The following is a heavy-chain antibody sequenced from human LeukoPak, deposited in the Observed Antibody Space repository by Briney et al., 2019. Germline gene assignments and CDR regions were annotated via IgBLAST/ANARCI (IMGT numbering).Heavy chain of an antibody. J-gene: IGHJ4*02. CDR1: GFTFSTYW. V-gene: IGHV3-7*02. D-gene: IGHD3-16*01. CDR2: IKQDGSEK. CDR3: VKIVMAGGYFDY. Sequence: GGSLRLSCAASGFTFSTYWMTWVRQAPGKGLEWVASIKQDGSEKYYVDSVKGRFTISRDNAKNTLYFQMSSLRPEDTAVYYCVKIVMAGGYFDYWGQGTLVTVSS.